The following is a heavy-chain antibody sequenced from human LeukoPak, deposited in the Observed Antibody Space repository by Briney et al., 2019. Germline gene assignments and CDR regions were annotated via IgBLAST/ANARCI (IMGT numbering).Heavy chain of an antibody. Sequence: GGSLRLSCAASGFTFSSYSVNWVRQAPGKGLEWVSYIDRSSSNIYYAGAVKGRFTISRGNAKNSLYLQMNSLRDEDTAVYFCARVGYSGWDFDYWGQGTLVTVSS. D-gene: IGHD5-12*01. CDR1: GFTFSSYS. V-gene: IGHV3-48*02. CDR3: ARVGYSGWDFDY. CDR2: IDRSSSNI. J-gene: IGHJ4*02.